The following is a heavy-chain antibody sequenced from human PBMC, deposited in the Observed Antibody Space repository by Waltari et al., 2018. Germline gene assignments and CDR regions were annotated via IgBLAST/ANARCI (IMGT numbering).Heavy chain of an antibody. CDR3: ATYIGASIGTAAFDV. CDR1: GGTLTSNRHY. CDR2: VSYNGAT. V-gene: IGHV4-39*02. J-gene: IGHJ3*01. Sequence: QLQLRESGPGLGKPSETLSLTCNVSGGTLTSNRHYRAWIRQPPGQGLEWIATVSYNGATYSSPSLKSRVTVSRDTSKNHLSLKLGSVTAADTAVYYCATYIGASIGTAAFDVWGQGTMVTVSS. D-gene: IGHD5-12*01.